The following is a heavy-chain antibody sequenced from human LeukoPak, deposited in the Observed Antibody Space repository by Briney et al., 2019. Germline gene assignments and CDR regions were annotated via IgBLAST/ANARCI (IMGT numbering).Heavy chain of an antibody. CDR1: GFIFNDYY. CDR2: ISRTGNTI. Sequence: GGSLRLSCAASGFIFNDYYMSWIRQAPGKGLEWLSYISRTGNTIYYRYSVKGRFTITRDNANNLLHLQMDNLRAEDTAVYYCARDLGSSTVTTAFDYWGQGTLVTVSS. D-gene: IGHD4-17*01. CDR3: ARDLGSSTVTTAFDY. V-gene: IGHV3-11*01. J-gene: IGHJ4*02.